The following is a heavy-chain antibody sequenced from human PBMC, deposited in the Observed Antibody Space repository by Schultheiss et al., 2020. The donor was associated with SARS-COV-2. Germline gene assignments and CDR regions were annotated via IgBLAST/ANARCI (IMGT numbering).Heavy chain of an antibody. D-gene: IGHD3-16*01. J-gene: IGHJ4*02. Sequence: SVKVSCKASGGTFSSYAISWVRQAPGQGLEWMGGIIPIFGTANYAQKFQGWVTMTRDTSISTAYMELSRLRSDDTAVYYCARDSGGAYPSFDYWGQGTLVTVSS. CDR3: ARDSGGAYPSFDY. CDR2: IIPIFGTA. V-gene: IGHV1-69*05. CDR1: GGTFSSYA.